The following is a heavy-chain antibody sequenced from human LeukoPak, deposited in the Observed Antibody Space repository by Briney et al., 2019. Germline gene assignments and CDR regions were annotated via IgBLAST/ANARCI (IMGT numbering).Heavy chain of an antibody. D-gene: IGHD3-3*01. CDR2: ISYDGSNK. Sequence: PGGSLRLSCAASGFTFSSYAMHWVRQAPGKGLEWVAVISYDGSNKYYADSVKGRFTISRDNSKNTLYLQMNSLRAEDTAVYYCARDKPHYDFWMGAFDIWGQGTMVTVSS. CDR1: GFTFSSYA. V-gene: IGHV3-30-3*01. J-gene: IGHJ3*02. CDR3: ARDKPHYDFWMGAFDI.